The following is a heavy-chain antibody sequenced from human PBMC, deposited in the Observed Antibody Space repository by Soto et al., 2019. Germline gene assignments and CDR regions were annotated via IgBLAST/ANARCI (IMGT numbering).Heavy chain of an antibody. J-gene: IGHJ6*02. CDR2: IYHSGST. D-gene: IGHD6-6*01. CDR1: GGSISSSNW. CDR3: ARVRLAAPRGYYYGMGV. Sequence: PSETLPLTCAVSGGSISSSNWWSWVRQPPGKGLEWIGEIYHSGSTNYNPSLKSRVTISVDKSKNEFSLKLSSVTAADTAVYYSARVRLAAPRGYYYGMGVWGQGTTLAV. V-gene: IGHV4-4*02.